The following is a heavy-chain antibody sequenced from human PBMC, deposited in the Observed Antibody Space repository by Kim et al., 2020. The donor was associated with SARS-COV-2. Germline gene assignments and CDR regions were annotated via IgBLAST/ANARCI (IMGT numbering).Heavy chain of an antibody. J-gene: IGHJ3*02. D-gene: IGHD1-26*01. V-gene: IGHV3-11*05. Sequence: SVKGRFTISRDNAKNSLYLQMNSLRAEDTAVYYCARDGVGAKRQYAFDIWGQGTMVTVSS. CDR3: ARDGVGAKRQYAFDI.